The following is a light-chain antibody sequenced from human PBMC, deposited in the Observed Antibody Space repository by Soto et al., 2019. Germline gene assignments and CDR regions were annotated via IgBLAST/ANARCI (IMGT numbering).Light chain of an antibody. J-gene: IGKJ2*01. V-gene: IGKV3-20*01. CDR3: QQYGSSPPYT. CDR2: GAY. Sequence: EIVLTQSPGTLSLSPRERATLSCRASHSVTSRYLAWYQQKPGQAPRLLIYGAYSRATGIPDRFSGSGSGTDFTLTISRLEPEDFAVYYCQQYGSSPPYTFGQGTKLEIK. CDR1: HSVTSRY.